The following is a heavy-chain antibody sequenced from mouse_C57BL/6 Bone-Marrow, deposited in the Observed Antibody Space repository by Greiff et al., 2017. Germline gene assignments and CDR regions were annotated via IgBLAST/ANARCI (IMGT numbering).Heavy chain of an antibody. CDR2: IHPNSGST. D-gene: IGHD1-1*01. CDR3: ARSVYEYWYFDV. CDR1: GYTFTSYW. J-gene: IGHJ1*03. V-gene: IGHV1-64*01. Sequence: QVQLKQSGAELVKPGASVKLSCKASGYTFTSYWMHWVKQRPGQGLEWIGMIHPNSGSTNYNEKFKSKATLTVDKSSSTAYMQLSSLTSEDSAVYYCARSVYEYWYFDVWGTGTTVTVSS.